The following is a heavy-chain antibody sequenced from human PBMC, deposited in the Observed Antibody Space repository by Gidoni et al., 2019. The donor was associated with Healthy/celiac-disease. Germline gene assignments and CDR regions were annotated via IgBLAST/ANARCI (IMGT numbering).Heavy chain of an antibody. CDR1: GGTFSSYA. D-gene: IGHD6-6*01. J-gene: IGHJ6*03. CDR3: ARAATVAARPYYYYMDV. Sequence: GAEVKKPGSSVKVSCKASGGTFSSYAISWVRQAPGQGLEWMGGIIPIFGTANYAQKFQGRVTITADESTSTAYMELSSLRSEDTAVYYCARAATVAARPYYYYMDVWCKGTTVTVSS. CDR2: IIPIFGTA. V-gene: IGHV1-69*01.